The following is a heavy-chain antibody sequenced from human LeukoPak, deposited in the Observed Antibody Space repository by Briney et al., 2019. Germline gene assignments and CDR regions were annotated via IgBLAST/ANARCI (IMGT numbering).Heavy chain of an antibody. V-gene: IGHV3-23*01. CDR2: MSGGGGST. CDR1: GFTFSSYA. J-gene: IGHJ3*02. D-gene: IGHD5-24*01. Sequence: HSGGSLRLSCAASGFTFSSYAMTWVRQAPGKGLEWVSAMSGGGGSTYYADSVKGRFTNSRDNSKNTLYLQMSSLRAEDTAVYYCAKDRRDGYNFPLAFDIWGQGTMVTVSS. CDR3: AKDRRDGYNFPLAFDI.